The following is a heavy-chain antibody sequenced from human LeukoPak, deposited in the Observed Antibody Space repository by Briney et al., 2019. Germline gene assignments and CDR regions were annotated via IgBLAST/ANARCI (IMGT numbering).Heavy chain of an antibody. CDR3: AREVPDYYGSGEPDASDI. V-gene: IGHV4-39*07. CDR1: GGSISSSSYY. D-gene: IGHD3-10*01. CDR2: IYYSGST. Sequence: SETLSLTCTVSGGSISSSSYYWGWIRQPPGKGLEWIGSIYYSGSTYYNPSLKSRVTISVDTSKNQFSLKLSSVTAADTAVYYCAREVPDYYGSGEPDASDIWGQGTMVTVSS. J-gene: IGHJ3*02.